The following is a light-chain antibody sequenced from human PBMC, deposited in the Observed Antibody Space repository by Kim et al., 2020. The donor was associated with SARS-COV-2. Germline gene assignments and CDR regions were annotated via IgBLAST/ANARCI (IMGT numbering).Light chain of an antibody. CDR1: RGRIASNS. V-gene: IGLV6-57*01. CDR2: EDN. J-gene: IGLJ3*02. Sequence: GNTVPIACTRSRGRIASNSVQWYQQRPGSSPTIVIYEDNRRPSGVPDRFSASIDSSSNSASLTISGLKPEDEADYYCQSHDGSPWVFGGGTQLTVL. CDR3: QSHDGSPWV.